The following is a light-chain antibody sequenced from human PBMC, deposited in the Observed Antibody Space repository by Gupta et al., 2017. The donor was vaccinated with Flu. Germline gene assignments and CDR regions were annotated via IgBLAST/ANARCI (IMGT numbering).Light chain of an antibody. V-gene: IGLV2-23*01. CDR2: EGN. CDR3: CSYASSSTVV. Sequence: QPALTQPASVSGSPGPSITISCTGTSSDIGSYKGVSWYQQHQGKAHKHRMDEGNRRPAAVSNRGSGSDSGNTDFLPISGLQGEDEADYYCCSYASSSTVVFGGGTKLTVL. J-gene: IGLJ3*02. CDR1: SSDIGSYKG.